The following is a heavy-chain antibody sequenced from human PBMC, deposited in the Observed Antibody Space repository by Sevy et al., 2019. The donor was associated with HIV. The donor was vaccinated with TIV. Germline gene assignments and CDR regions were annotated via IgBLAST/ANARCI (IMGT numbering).Heavy chain of an antibody. CDR1: GFTFSSYW. J-gene: IGHJ6*02. CDR3: ARDRQQLVPYYYYYGMDV. V-gene: IGHV3-7*03. CDR2: IKQDGSEK. D-gene: IGHD6-13*01. Sequence: GGSLRLSCAASGFTFSSYWMSWVRQAPGKGLEWVANIKQDGSEKYYVDSVKGRFTISRDNAKNSLYLQMNSLRAEDTAVYYCARDRQQLVPYYYYYGMDVWDQGTTVTVSS.